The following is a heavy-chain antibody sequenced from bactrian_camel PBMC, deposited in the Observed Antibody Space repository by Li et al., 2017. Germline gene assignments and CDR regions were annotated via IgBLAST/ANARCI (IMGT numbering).Heavy chain of an antibody. J-gene: IGHJ6*01. CDR3: AGSWDVSAKWALESMTRPDFGY. V-gene: IGHV3S53*01. CDR2: VDCTGNA. D-gene: IGHD2*01. CDR1: GSTDGTNC. Sequence: HVQLVESGGGLVQPGGSLRLSCEVSGSTDGTNCIGWFRQYPGREREGVATVDCTGNANYAESVKGRFTIIMNNAQNTVWLQMNSLLPEDTAVYYCAGSWDVSAKWALESMTRPDFGYWGQGTQVTVS.